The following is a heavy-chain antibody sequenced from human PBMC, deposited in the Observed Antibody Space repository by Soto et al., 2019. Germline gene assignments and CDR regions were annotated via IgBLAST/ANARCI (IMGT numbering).Heavy chain of an antibody. J-gene: IGHJ4*02. Sequence: GGSLRLSCTASGFTFSDYTMSWFRQAPGKGLEWVGFIRSKAYGGTTEHAASVKGRFTISRDDSKSIAYLQMNSLKAEDTAVYHCTRDGRYSGYPPPAFWGQGTLVTVSS. CDR3: TRDGRYSGYPPPAF. V-gene: IGHV3-49*03. D-gene: IGHD5-12*01. CDR1: GFTFSDYT. CDR2: IRSKAYGGTT.